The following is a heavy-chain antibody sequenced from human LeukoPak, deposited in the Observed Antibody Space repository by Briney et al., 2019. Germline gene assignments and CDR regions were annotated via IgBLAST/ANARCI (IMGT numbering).Heavy chain of an antibody. J-gene: IGHJ6*02. CDR2: IWSDGSNK. D-gene: IGHD1-14*01. CDR1: GFIFSSYG. V-gene: IGHV3-33*01. Sequence: PGTSLRLSCAASGFIFSSYGMHWVRQAPGKGLEWVAVIWSDGSNKYYADSVKGRFTMSRDNSRNTLYLEMNSLRDDDTAVYFCVRRKPSVHGMDVWGQGTTVTVSS. CDR3: VRRKPSVHGMDV.